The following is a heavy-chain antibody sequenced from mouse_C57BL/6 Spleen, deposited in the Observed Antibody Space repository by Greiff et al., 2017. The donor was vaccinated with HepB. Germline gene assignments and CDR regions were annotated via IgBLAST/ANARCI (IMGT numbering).Heavy chain of an antibody. CDR2: ISSGSSTI. CDR1: GFTFSDYG. V-gene: IGHV5-17*01. Sequence: EVQVVESGGGLVKPGGSLKLSCAASGFTFSDYGMHWVRQAPEKGLEWVAYISSGSSTIYYADTVKGRFTISRDNAKNTLFLQMTSLRSEDTAMYYCARRGIPTGYYYAMDYWGQGTSVTVSS. J-gene: IGHJ4*01. CDR3: ARRGIPTGYYYAMDY.